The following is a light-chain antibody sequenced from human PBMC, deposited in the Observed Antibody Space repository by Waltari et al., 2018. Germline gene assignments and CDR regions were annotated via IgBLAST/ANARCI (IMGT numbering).Light chain of an antibody. Sequence: DIQMTQSPSTLPTSVGDRVTITCRASQSIKSWLAWYQQKPGKAPKLLIYKASSLESGVPSRFSGSESGTEFTLSISGLQPDDFASYYCQQYDTYPWTFGQGTKVEIK. J-gene: IGKJ1*01. CDR1: QSIKSW. V-gene: IGKV1-5*03. CDR2: KAS. CDR3: QQYDTYPWT.